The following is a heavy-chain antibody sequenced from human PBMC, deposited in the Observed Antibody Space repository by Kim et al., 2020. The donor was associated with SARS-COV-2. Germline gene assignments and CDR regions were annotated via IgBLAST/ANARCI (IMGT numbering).Heavy chain of an antibody. D-gene: IGHD3-10*01. CDR1: GFTFSDYY. V-gene: IGHV3-11*03. Sequence: GGSLRLSCAASGFTFSDYYMSWIRQAPGKGLEWVSYISSSSSYTNYADSVKGRFTISRDNAKNSLYLQMNSLRAEDTAVYYCASQYYGSGSYYAYSYYGMDVWGQGTTVTVSS. CDR2: ISSSSSYT. CDR3: ASQYYGSGSYYAYSYYGMDV. J-gene: IGHJ6*02.